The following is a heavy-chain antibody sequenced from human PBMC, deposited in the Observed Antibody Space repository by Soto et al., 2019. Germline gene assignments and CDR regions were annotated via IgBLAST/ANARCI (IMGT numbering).Heavy chain of an antibody. CDR2: ISGSGGST. D-gene: IGHD4-17*01. Sequence: GGSLRLSCSASGFTFSSYAMSWVRQAPGKGLEWVSAISGSGGSTYYADSVKGRFTISRDNSKNTLYLQMNSLRAEDTAVYYCAKAADYGDYYYMDVWGKGTTVTVSS. CDR1: GFTFSSYA. V-gene: IGHV3-23*01. CDR3: AKAADYGDYYYMDV. J-gene: IGHJ6*03.